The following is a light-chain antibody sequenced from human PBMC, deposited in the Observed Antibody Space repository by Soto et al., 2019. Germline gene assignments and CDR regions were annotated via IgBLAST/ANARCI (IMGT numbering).Light chain of an antibody. CDR3: LQDFKYPRT. CDR1: QAIRTE. CDR2: GTF. J-gene: IGKJ1*01. V-gene: IGKV1-6*01. Sequence: AIQMTQSPSSLSASVGDRVTITCRASQAIRTELGWYQQKPGKAPRLLIYGTFSLQSGVPSRFSGSGSGTDFTLTISSLQPADFATYYCLQDFKYPRTFGQGTKVEVK.